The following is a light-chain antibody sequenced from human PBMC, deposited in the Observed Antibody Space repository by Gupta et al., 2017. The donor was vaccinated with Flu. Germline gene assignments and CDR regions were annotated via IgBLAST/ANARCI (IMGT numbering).Light chain of an antibody. J-gene: IGKJ1*01. V-gene: IGKV3-15*01. CDR1: ESVSNS. CDR2: GAS. Sequence: GERATLSCRASESVSNSLVWFQQKHGQAPRLLIFGASFRGTGVPDRFSGSGSGTEFTLIISGLQSEDFAVYYCQQYHNWPRTFGQGTRVDIK. CDR3: QQYHNWPRT.